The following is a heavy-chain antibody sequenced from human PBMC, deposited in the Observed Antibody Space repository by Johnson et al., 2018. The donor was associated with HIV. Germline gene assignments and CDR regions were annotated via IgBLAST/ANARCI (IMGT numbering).Heavy chain of an antibody. CDR3: ARMRWLVIASDAFDI. J-gene: IGHJ3*02. CDR2: ISYDGSNK. D-gene: IGHD6-19*01. V-gene: IGHV3-30*04. Sequence: QVQLVESGGGVVQPGRSLRLSCAASGFTFSSYAMHWVRQAPGKGLEWVAVISYDGSNKYYADSVKGRFTISRDNSKNTLYLQMNSLRAEDTAVYYCARMRWLVIASDAFDIWGQGTMVTVSS. CDR1: GFTFSSYA.